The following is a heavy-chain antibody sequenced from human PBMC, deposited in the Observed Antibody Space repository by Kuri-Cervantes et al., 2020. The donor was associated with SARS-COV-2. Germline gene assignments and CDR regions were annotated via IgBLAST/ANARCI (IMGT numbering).Heavy chain of an antibody. CDR3: ARREKDIVVVPAAISNYYYYMDV. J-gene: IGHJ6*03. V-gene: IGHV1-2*02. Sequence: ASVKVSCKASGYTFTGYYMHWVRQAPGQGLEWMGWINPNSGGTNYAQKFQGRATMTRDTSISTAYMELRSLRSDDTAVYYCARREKDIVVVPAAISNYYYYMDVWGKGTTVTVSS. CDR2: INPNSGGT. CDR1: GYTFTGYY. D-gene: IGHD2-2*02.